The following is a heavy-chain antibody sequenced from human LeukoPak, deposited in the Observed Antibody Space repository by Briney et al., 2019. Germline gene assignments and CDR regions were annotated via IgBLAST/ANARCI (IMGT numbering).Heavy chain of an antibody. CDR3: ARATDYGDFLDY. CDR1: GFTFSSYG. CDR2: ISSSSSYI. Sequence: PGGSLRLSCAASGFTFSSYGMSWVRQAPGKGLEWVSSISSSSSYIYYADSVKGRFTISRDNAKNSLYLQMNSLRAEDTAVYYCARATDYGDFLDYWGQGTLVTVSS. V-gene: IGHV3-21*01. D-gene: IGHD4-17*01. J-gene: IGHJ4*02.